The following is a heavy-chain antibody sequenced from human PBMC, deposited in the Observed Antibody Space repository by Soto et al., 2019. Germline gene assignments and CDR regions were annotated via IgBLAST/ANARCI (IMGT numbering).Heavy chain of an antibody. CDR3: AKDKRSAVGAPNGGFDP. CDR1: GFTFSSYV. CDR2: ISYDGSNK. V-gene: IGHV3-30*18. D-gene: IGHD1-26*01. Sequence: GGSLRLSCAASGFTFSSYVMHWVRQAPGKGLEWVAVISYDGSNKYYADSVKGRFTISRDNSKNTLYLQMNGLRAEDTAVYYCAKDKRSAVGAPNGGFDPWGQGTLVTVSS. J-gene: IGHJ5*02.